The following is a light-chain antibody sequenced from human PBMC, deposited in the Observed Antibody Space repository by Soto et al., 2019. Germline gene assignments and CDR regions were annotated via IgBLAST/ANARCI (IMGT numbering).Light chain of an antibody. Sequence: SSELTQPHSVSVAPGQTARITCGGNNVGSKGVHWYQQKPGQAPVLVVYVDSDRPSGIPERFSGSNSGNTATLTISRVEAGDEADYYCQVWDSSSDHVVYGGGTKLTVL. CDR3: QVWDSSSDHVV. V-gene: IGLV3-21*02. CDR2: VDS. CDR1: NVGSKG. J-gene: IGLJ2*01.